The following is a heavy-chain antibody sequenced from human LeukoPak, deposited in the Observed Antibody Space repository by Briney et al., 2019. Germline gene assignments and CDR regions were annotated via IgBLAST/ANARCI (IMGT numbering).Heavy chain of an antibody. D-gene: IGHD2-2*01. CDR3: ARELGYCSSTSCLGNWFDP. CDR1: GGSISYYY. Sequence: SETLSLTCTVSGGSISYYYWSWIRQPPGKGLEWIGYIYYSGSANYNPSLKSRVTISVDTSKNQFSLKLSSVTAADTAVYYCARELGYCSSTSCLGNWFDPWGQGTLVTVSS. CDR2: IYYSGSA. V-gene: IGHV4-59*01. J-gene: IGHJ5*02.